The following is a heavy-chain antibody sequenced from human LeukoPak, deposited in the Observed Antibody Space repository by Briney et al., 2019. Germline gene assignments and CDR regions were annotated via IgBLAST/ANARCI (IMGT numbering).Heavy chain of an antibody. CDR2: IKQDGSEK. CDR1: GFTFSSYW. Sequence: PGGSLRLSCAASGFTFSSYWMSWVRQAPGKGLEWVANIKQDGSEKYYVDSVKGRFTISRDNAKNSLYLQMNSLRAEDTAVYYCAREDYDYVWGSYRLEHYYYMDVWGKGTTVTVSS. V-gene: IGHV3-7*01. D-gene: IGHD3-16*02. CDR3: AREDYDYVWGSYRLEHYYYMDV. J-gene: IGHJ6*03.